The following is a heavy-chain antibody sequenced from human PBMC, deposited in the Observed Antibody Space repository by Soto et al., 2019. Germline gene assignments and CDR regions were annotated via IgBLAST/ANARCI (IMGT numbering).Heavy chain of an antibody. J-gene: IGHJ4*02. CDR2: ISYDGSNK. CDR1: GFTFSSYA. CDR3: ARERYCSSTSCYRYFDY. V-gene: IGHV3-30-3*01. D-gene: IGHD2-2*02. Sequence: GGSLRLSCAASGFTFSSYAMHWVRQAPGKGLEWVAVISYDGSNKYYADSVKGRFTISRDNSKNTLYLQMNSLRAEDTAVYYCARERYCSSTSCYRYFDYWGQGTLVTVSS.